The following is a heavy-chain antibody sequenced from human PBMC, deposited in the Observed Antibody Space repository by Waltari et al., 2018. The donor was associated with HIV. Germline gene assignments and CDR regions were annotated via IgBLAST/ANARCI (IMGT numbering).Heavy chain of an antibody. CDR1: GFTLTTST. V-gene: IGHV3-30*04. D-gene: IGHD3-16*01. Sequence: QVDLLESGGDVVQSGGSLRRSGVASGFTLTTSTFSCVRQAPGKGLEWMATISSTGGIKYYADSAKGRFTISRDNSKNTVYLQLNRLTPEDTAVYLCAREARGSRWGDWYFDLWGRGTRVTVSS. J-gene: IGHJ2*01. CDR3: AREARGSRWGDWYFDL. CDR2: ISSTGGIK.